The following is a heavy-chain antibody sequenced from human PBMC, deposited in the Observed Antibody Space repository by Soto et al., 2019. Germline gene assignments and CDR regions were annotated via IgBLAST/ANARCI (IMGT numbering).Heavy chain of an antibody. V-gene: IGHV3-23*01. J-gene: IGHJ6*02. CDR2: IGPSGNT. D-gene: IGHD4-4*01. Sequence: EVQLLESGGDLVQPGGSLRLVCAASGFTFSNSGMRWVRQAPGQGLEWVSSIGPSGNTYYSDAVKRRFTISRDISKNTLFLQMDSLRAEDAATYYCAKLLHNSYYHVMDVWGQGTTVTVSS. CDR3: AKLLHNSYYHVMDV. CDR1: GFTFSNSG.